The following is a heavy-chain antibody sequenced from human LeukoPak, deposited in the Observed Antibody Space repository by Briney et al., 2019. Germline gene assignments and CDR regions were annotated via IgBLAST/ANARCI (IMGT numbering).Heavy chain of an antibody. CDR1: GYTFTRYY. V-gene: IGHV1-2*07. Sequence: ASVKVSCKASGYTFTRYYIHWVRQAPGQGPEWLGWINLSSGGTDYAHKFHGRVTMTRDTSTNTAYMELTSLRSDDTAVYYCARLGSRGVALVWGGPSLTTMDYGGKGTLVTVSS. CDR2: INLSSGGT. D-gene: IGHD3-16*01. J-gene: IGHJ4*02. CDR3: ARLGSRGVALVWGGPSLTTMDY.